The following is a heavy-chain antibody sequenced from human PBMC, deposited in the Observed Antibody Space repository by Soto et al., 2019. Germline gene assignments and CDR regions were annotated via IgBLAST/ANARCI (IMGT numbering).Heavy chain of an antibody. CDR1: GFTFSSYG. CDR3: ALRYCSRTTCPPLNSYFYMDV. Sequence: TGGSLRLSCAASGFTFSSYGMHWVRQAPGKGLVWVSRINSDGSSTSYADSVKGRFTISRDNAKNTLYLQMNSLRAEDTAVYYCALRYCSRTTCPPLNSYFYMDVWGKGTTVTVSS. V-gene: IGHV3-74*01. J-gene: IGHJ6*03. CDR2: INSDGSST. D-gene: IGHD2-2*01.